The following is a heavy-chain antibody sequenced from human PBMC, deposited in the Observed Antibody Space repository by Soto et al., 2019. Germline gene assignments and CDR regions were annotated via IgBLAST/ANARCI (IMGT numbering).Heavy chain of an antibody. CDR1: GVTFSSYA. CDR2: ISYDGSNK. D-gene: IGHD2-15*01. V-gene: IGHV3-30-3*01. J-gene: IGHJ4*02. CDR3: AKDLCSGGSCYVFDY. Sequence: PGGSLRLSCAASGVTFSSYAMHWVRQAPGKGLEWVAVISYDGSNKYYADSVKGRFTISRDNSKNTLYLQMISLRAEDTAVFYCAKDLCSGGSCYVFDYWGQGTLVTVSS.